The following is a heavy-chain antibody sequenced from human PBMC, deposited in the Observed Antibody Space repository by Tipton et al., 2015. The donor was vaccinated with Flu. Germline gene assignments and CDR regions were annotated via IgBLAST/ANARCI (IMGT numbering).Heavy chain of an antibody. V-gene: IGHV4-59*01. Sequence: TLSLTCTVSGGSISSYYWSWIRQPPGKGLEWIGYIYYSGSTNYNPSLKSRVTISVDTSKNQFSLKLSSVTAAGTAVYYCASSESSSWYYNYYYMDVWGKGTTVTVSS. D-gene: IGHD6-13*01. J-gene: IGHJ6*03. CDR3: ASSESSSWYYNYYYMDV. CDR2: IYYSGST. CDR1: GGSISSYY.